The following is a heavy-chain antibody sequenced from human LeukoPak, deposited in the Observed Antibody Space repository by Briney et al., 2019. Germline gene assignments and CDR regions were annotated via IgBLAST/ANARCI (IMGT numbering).Heavy chain of an antibody. CDR3: ARALSSGFSDY. CDR1: GGSISSANYY. D-gene: IGHD3-22*01. V-gene: IGHV4-61*01. CDR2: IYYSGRT. Sequence: PSQTLSLTCTVSGGSISSANYYWSWIRQPPGKGLEWIGYIYYSGRTNYNPSLKSRVTMSIDTSKNRFSLRLSSVTAADTAVYYCARALSSGFSDYWGQGTLVTVSS. J-gene: IGHJ4*02.